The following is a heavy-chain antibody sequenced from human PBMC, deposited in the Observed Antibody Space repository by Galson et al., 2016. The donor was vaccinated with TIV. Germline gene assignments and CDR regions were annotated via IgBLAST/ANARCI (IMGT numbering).Heavy chain of an antibody. D-gene: IGHD4-11*01. J-gene: IGHJ6*02. CDR1: GFAFSTYA. Sequence: SLRLSCAASGFAFSTYAMHWIRQAPGKGLEWVALISYYGSDKYYADSVKGRFTISRDNSKNTLYLQMNNLRAEDTAVYYCARGDDPATVTTYYYYGMDVWGQGTTITVSS. V-gene: IGHV3-30-3*01. CDR2: ISYYGSDK. CDR3: ARGDDPATVTTYYYYGMDV.